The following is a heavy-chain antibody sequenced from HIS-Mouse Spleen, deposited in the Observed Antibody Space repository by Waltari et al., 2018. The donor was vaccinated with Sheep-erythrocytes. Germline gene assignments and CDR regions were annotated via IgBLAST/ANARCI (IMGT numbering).Heavy chain of an antibody. Sequence: EVQLVESGGGLVKPGGSLRLSCAASGFTFSSYSMNWVRQAPGKGLEGVSSISSISSYIYYAYSVKGRFTISRDNAKNSLYLQMNSLRAEDTAVYYCARVASGATFDYWGQGTLVTVSS. V-gene: IGHV3-21*01. CDR2: ISSISSYI. J-gene: IGHJ4*02. CDR3: ARVASGATFDY. D-gene: IGHD1-26*01. CDR1: GFTFSSYS.